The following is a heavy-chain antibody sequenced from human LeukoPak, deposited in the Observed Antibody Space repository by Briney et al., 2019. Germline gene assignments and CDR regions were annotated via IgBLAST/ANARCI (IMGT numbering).Heavy chain of an antibody. V-gene: IGHV3-7*01. Sequence: GGSLRLSCAASGFTFSSYWMSWVRQAPGKGLEWVASINQGGGEQNYVDSVKGRFTISRDNAKNSLYLQMNSLRAEDTAAYYCARGTITVDFWGQGTLVTVSS. CDR1: GFTFSSYW. J-gene: IGHJ4*02. D-gene: IGHD5-12*01. CDR2: INQGGGEQ. CDR3: ARGTITVDF.